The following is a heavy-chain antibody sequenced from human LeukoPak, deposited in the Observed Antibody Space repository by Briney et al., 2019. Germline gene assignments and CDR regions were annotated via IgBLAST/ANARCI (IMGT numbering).Heavy chain of an antibody. V-gene: IGHV3-23*01. CDR1: GLTFSNYG. J-gene: IGHJ4*02. Sequence: PGGSLRLSCAASGLTFSNYGMSWVRQAPGKGLEGVSAISGRGSNTYYADSVKGRFTISRDNSKNTLYLQMNSLRAEDTAIYHCASRPGADPYYFDYWGQGTLVTVSS. D-gene: IGHD3-10*01. CDR2: ISGRGSNT. CDR3: ASRPGADPYYFDY.